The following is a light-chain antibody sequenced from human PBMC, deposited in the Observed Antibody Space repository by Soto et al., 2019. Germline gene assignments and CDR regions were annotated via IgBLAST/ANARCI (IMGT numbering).Light chain of an antibody. Sequence: DIQMTQSPSSLSASVGDRVTITCRASQGIRNDLGGYQQKPGKAPKRLSYAVSSLQSGVPSRFSGSGSGTKFSLTISSLQPEDFATYYCLQHNSYPLAFGQGTKVEIK. CDR3: LQHNSYPLA. J-gene: IGKJ1*01. V-gene: IGKV1-17*01. CDR1: QGIRND. CDR2: AVS.